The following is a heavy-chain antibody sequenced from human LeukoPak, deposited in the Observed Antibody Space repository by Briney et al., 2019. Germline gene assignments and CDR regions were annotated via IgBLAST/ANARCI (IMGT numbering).Heavy chain of an antibody. CDR2: IYYSGST. CDR3: ARLVDTAMAIVPRAFDI. CDR1: GGSISSYY. Sequence: SETLSLTCTVSGGSISSYYWSWIRQPPGKGLEWIGYIYYSGSTNYNPSLKSRVTISVYTSKNQFSLKLSSVTAADTAVYYCARLVDTAMAIVPRAFDIWGQGTMVTVSS. J-gene: IGHJ3*02. D-gene: IGHD5-18*01. V-gene: IGHV4-59*08.